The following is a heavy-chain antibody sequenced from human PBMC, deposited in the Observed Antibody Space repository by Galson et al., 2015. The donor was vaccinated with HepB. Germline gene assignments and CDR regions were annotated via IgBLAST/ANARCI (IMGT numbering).Heavy chain of an antibody. J-gene: IGHJ4*02. V-gene: IGHV1-18*04. CDR3: ARDRDYRFDY. Sequence: SVKVSCKASGYTFTRNGISWVRQTPGQGLEWLGWISTYGGNTNYAQKFQGRITLTRDTSTSIAYVELRSLRSDDTAVYYCARDRDYRFDYWGQGTLVTVSS. D-gene: IGHD4/OR15-4a*01. CDR2: ISTYGGNT. CDR1: GYTFTRNG.